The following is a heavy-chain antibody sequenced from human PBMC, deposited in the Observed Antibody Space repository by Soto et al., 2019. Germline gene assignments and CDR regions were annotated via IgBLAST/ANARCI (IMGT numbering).Heavy chain of an antibody. V-gene: IGHV3-9*01. CDR2: ISWNSGSI. J-gene: IGHJ5*02. Sequence: EVQLVESGGGLVQPGRSLRLSCAASGFTFDDYAMHWVRQAPGKGLEWVSGISWNSGSIGYADSVKGRFTISRDNAKNSLYLRMNSLGAEDTALYYCAVAGFSWGQGTLVTVSS. CDR3: AVAGFS. D-gene: IGHD6-19*01. CDR1: GFTFDDYA.